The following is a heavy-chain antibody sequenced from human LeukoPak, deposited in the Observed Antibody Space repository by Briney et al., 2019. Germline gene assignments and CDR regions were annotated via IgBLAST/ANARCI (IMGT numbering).Heavy chain of an antibody. J-gene: IGHJ3*02. D-gene: IGHD6-13*01. Sequence: SETLSLTCAVYGGSFSGYYWSWIRQPPGKGLEWIGEINHSGSTNYNPSLKSRVTISVDTSKNQFSLKLSSVTAADTAVYYCVRSGSSSWHHDAFDIWGQGTMVTVSS. CDR3: VRSGSSSWHHDAFDI. CDR2: INHSGST. V-gene: IGHV4-34*01. CDR1: GGSFSGYY.